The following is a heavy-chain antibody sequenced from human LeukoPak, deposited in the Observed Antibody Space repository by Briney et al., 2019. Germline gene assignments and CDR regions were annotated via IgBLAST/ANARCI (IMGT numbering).Heavy chain of an antibody. CDR3: AKGDAAYCTNGICYERPYYFDH. CDR1: GGTFTSYD. D-gene: IGHD2-8*01. J-gene: IGHJ4*02. V-gene: IGHV1-8*03. CDR2: MNPNSGNT. Sequence: GASVKVSCKASGGTFTSYDINWVRQATGQGLEWMGWMNPNSGNTGYAQKFQGRVTITRNTSISTAYMELSSLRSEDTAVYYCAKGDAAYCTNGICYERPYYFDHWGQGTLVTVSS.